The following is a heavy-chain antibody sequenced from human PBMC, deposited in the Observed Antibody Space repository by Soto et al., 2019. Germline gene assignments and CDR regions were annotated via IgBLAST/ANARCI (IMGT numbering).Heavy chain of an antibody. CDR2: IHYSGST. CDR3: ARGSAAGTKSPFDY. V-gene: IGHV4-59*01. CDR1: GGSISGYY. Sequence: SETLSLTCTVSGGSISGYYWSWIRQSPGKGLDWIGYIHYSGSTNYNPSLKSRVTMSVDTSKNQLSLKLSSVTAADTAVYYCARGSAAGTKSPFDYWGQGTLVTVSS. D-gene: IGHD6-13*01. J-gene: IGHJ4*02.